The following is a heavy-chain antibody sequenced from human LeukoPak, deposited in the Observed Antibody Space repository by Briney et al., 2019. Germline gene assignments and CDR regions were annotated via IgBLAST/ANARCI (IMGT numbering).Heavy chain of an antibody. Sequence: GGSLRLSCAASGFTFSSYDMHWVRQATGKGLEWVSAIGTAGDPYYPGSVKGRFTISRENAKNSLYLQMNSLRAGDTAVYYCARGFGTYYYDSSGYYYTYYFDYWGQGTLVTVSS. D-gene: IGHD3-22*01. V-gene: IGHV3-13*05. CDR2: IGTAGDP. CDR1: GFTFSSYD. J-gene: IGHJ4*02. CDR3: ARGFGTYYYDSSGYYYTYYFDY.